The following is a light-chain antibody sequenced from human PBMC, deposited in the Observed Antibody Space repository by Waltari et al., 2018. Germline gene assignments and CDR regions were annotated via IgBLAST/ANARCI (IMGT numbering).Light chain of an antibody. V-gene: IGLV2-11*01. Sequence: QSALTQPRSVSGSPGQSVTIYCTGTSSDVGGYNYVSWYQQHTDKAPKLIIYDINKRPPGVPDRFSGSKSGNTASLTIAGLQAEDEADYYCCSYVGSNIYWVFGGGTKLTVL. J-gene: IGLJ3*02. CDR3: CSYVGSNIYWV. CDR2: DIN. CDR1: SSDVGGYNY.